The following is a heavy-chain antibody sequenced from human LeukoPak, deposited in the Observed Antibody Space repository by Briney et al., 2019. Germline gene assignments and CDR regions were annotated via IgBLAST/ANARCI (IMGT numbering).Heavy chain of an antibody. J-gene: IGHJ4*02. CDR3: ARNLPPDVTELDY. V-gene: IGHV3-30*04. CDR1: GFTFSSYA. D-gene: IGHD1-14*01. Sequence: GGSLRLSCAASGFTFSSYAMHWVRQAPGKGLEWVAVISYDGSNKYYADSVKGRFTISRDNSKNALYLQMNSLRAEDTAVYYCARNLPPDVTELDYWGQGTLVTVSS. CDR2: ISYDGSNK.